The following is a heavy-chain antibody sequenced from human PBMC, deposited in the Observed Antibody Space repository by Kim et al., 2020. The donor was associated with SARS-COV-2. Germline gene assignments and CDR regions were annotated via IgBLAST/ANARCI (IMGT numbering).Heavy chain of an antibody. Sequence: GGSLRLSCAASGFTFSSYAMSWVRQAPGKGLEWVSAISGSGGSTYYADSVKGRFTISRDNSKNTLYLQMNSLRAEDTAVYYCAKDLHDSSSWPMRYYYYMDVWGKGTTVTVSS. CDR1: GFTFSSYA. J-gene: IGHJ6*03. V-gene: IGHV3-23*01. D-gene: IGHD6-13*01. CDR2: ISGSGGST. CDR3: AKDLHDSSSWPMRYYYYMDV.